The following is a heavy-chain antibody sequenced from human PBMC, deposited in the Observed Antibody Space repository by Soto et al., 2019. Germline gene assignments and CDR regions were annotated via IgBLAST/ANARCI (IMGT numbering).Heavy chain of an antibody. Sequence: WGSLRLSCTASGFSLSSYQMNWVRQAPGTGLAWILYISSSDSTIFYADSVKGLFTVSRYNANNSLYLQMNRLRADDTAVYYCARFDYDSDYYYGMDVWGQGNTVTVSS. CDR2: ISSSDSTI. J-gene: IGHJ6*02. D-gene: IGHD4-17*01. V-gene: IGHV3-48*03. CDR3: ARFDYDSDYYYGMDV. CDR1: GFSLSSYQ.